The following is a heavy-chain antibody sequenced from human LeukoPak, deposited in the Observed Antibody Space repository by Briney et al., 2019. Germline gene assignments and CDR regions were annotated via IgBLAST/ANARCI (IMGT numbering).Heavy chain of an antibody. CDR2: FDPEDGET. D-gene: IGHD2-2*01. J-gene: IGHJ4*02. CDR1: GYTLTELS. CDR3: ATNSLGYCSSTSCLVDY. V-gene: IGHV1-24*01. Sequence: GVSVKVSCKVSGYTLTELSMHWVRQAPGKGLEWMGGFDPEDGETIYAQKFQGRVTMTEDTSTDTAYMELSSLRSEDTAVYYCATNSLGYCSSTSCLVDYWGQGTLVTVSS.